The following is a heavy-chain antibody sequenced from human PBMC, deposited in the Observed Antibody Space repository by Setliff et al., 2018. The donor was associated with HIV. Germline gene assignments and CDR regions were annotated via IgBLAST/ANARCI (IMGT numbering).Heavy chain of an antibody. J-gene: IGHJ4*02. Sequence: SETLSLTCTVSGGSISSYYWTWIRQPPGKGLEWIGYIHYSGNTYYNPSLKSRLTISVDTSKNQFSLNLSSVTAADTAVYYCAREIPYSYGGRGHPLWGQGTLVTVSS. CDR2: IHYSGNT. D-gene: IGHD3-22*01. CDR3: AREIPYSYGGRGHPL. V-gene: IGHV4-59*06. CDR1: GGSISSYY.